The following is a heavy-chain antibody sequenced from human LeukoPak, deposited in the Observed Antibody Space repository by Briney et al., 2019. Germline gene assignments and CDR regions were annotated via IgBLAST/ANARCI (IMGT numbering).Heavy chain of an antibody. CDR2: IYPGDSDT. Sequence: GESLKISCKGSGYSFTSCWIGWVRQMSGKGLEWMGSIYPGDSDTRYSPSFQGQVTISADKSISTAYLQWGSLKASDTAMYYCARETRDGYTVDYWGQGTLVTVSS. CDR1: GYSFTSCW. D-gene: IGHD5-24*01. V-gene: IGHV5-51*01. CDR3: ARETRDGYTVDY. J-gene: IGHJ4*02.